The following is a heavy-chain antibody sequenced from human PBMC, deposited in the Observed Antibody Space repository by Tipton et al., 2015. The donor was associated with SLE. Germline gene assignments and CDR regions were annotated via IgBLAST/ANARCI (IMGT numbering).Heavy chain of an antibody. D-gene: IGHD2-2*01. CDR1: GFTFTNYA. Sequence: SLRLSCAASGFTFTNYAMSWVRQAPGKGLEWVSAISGSGGNTYYADSVKGRFTISRDNSINTVYLQMNSLGAEDTAAYYCAKEVVVPAAAPYFDYWGQGTLVTVSS. V-gene: IGHV3-23*01. CDR3: AKEVVVPAAAPYFDY. J-gene: IGHJ4*02. CDR2: ISGSGGNT.